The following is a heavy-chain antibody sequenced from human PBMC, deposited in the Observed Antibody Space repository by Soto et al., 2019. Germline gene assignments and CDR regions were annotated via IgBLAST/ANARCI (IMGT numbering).Heavy chain of an antibody. CDR3: ASSITQMLTD. V-gene: IGHV3-72*01. J-gene: IGHJ4*02. D-gene: IGHD1-20*01. CDR2: ITNRATGDTT. CDR1: GFSVSDHF. Sequence: EVQLVESGGGLVQSGGSLRLSCTASGFSVSDHFMDWVRQTPGKGLEWLGKITNRATGDTTFYAASVKGRFTVSKDESRNSLYLQMNSLKTEDTAVYYCASSITQMLTDWGQGTLVAVAS.